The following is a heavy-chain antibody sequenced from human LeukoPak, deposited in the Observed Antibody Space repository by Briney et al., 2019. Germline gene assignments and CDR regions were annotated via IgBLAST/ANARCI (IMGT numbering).Heavy chain of an antibody. D-gene: IGHD3-10*01. CDR1: GFTFSSYA. CDR3: AKYKPYGSGSYYFDY. V-gene: IGHV3-23*01. CDR2: ISGSGGST. Sequence: SGGSLRLSCAASGFTFSSYAMSWVRQAPGKGLEWVSAISGSGGSTYYADSVKGRFTISRDNSKNTLYLQMNSLRAGDTAVYYCAKYKPYGSGSYYFDYWGQGTLVTVSS. J-gene: IGHJ4*02.